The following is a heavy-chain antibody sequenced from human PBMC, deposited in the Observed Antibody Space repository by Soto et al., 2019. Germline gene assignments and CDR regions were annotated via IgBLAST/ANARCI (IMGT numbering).Heavy chain of an antibody. D-gene: IGHD2-15*01. CDR3: ASWLKGPDIGNYYDGMDV. V-gene: IGHV1-69*12. J-gene: IGHJ6*02. Sequence: QVQLVQSGAEVKKPGSSVKVSCKASGGAFSDYAFSWVRQAPGQGLEWLGGIMPIFRAPDYAQKFQGRVTITADEFTRTAYMEMNSLRSEDTAVCYCASWLKGPDIGNYYDGMDVWGQGTTVTVS. CDR2: IMPIFRAP. CDR1: GGAFSDYA.